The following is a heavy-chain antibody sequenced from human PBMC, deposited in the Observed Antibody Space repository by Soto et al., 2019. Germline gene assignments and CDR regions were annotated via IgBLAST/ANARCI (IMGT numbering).Heavy chain of an antibody. CDR1: GGTFSSYA. CDR2: IIPIFGTA. CDR3: ARGIAAAGTTYYYGMDV. V-gene: IGHV1-69*01. Sequence: QVQLVQSGAEVKKPGSSVEVSCKASGGTFSSYAISWVRQAPGQGLEWMGGIIPIFGTANYAQKFQGRVTITADESTSTAYMELSSLRSEDTAVYYCARGIAAAGTTYYYGMDVWGQGTTVTVSS. D-gene: IGHD6-13*01. J-gene: IGHJ6*02.